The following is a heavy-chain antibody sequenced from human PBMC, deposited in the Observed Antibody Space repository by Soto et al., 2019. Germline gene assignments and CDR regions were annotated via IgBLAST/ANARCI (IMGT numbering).Heavy chain of an antibody. J-gene: IGHJ5*02. Sequence: QLLLQESGPGLVKASETLSLTCTVSGGSISSGSYHWGWIRKAPGKGLEWIGNTHYSGSAYYNPSLKSRVTISVDTSNSQGSLRLSSVTAADTAIYYCARTANWLDPWGQGTLVTVSS. V-gene: IGHV4-39*01. CDR2: THYSGSA. CDR1: GGSISSGSYH. CDR3: ARTANWLDP.